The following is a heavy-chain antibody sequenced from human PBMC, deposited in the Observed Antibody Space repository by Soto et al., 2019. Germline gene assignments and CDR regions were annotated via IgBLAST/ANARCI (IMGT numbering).Heavy chain of an antibody. J-gene: IGHJ5*02. D-gene: IGHD4-17*01. Sequence: GGSLRLSCAASGFTFSSYSMNWVRQAPGKGLEWVSYISSSSSTIYYADSVKGRFTISRDNAKNSLYLQMNSLRAEDTAVYYCARDLTVTTVWFDPWGQGTLVTVSS. CDR1: GFTFSSYS. CDR2: ISSSSSTI. CDR3: ARDLTVTTVWFDP. V-gene: IGHV3-48*01.